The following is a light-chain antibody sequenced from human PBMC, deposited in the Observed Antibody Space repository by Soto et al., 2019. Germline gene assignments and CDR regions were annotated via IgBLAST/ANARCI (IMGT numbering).Light chain of an antibody. CDR2: DAS. CDR1: QDISNL. Sequence: DSEVKESTSSRSASVEDRVTITCQATQDISNLLNWFQQKPGEAPKLLIYDASNLETGVPSRFSGSGSGTDFTFTISSLQAEDIATYYCQQYENLPITFGQGTRLEIK. V-gene: IGKV1-33*01. CDR3: QQYENLPIT. J-gene: IGKJ5*01.